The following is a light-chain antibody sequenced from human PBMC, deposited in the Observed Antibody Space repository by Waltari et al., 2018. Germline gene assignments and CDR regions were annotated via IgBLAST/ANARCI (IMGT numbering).Light chain of an antibody. Sequence: QSALTQPRSVSGSPGQSVTISCTGTRSDVGGYNFVSWYQQHPGPAPKLIISDVTKRPAGVPDRFSGSKSGNTASLTISGLQAEDEADYDCSSYAGNYVAFGGGTKLTVL. CDR2: DVT. J-gene: IGLJ2*01. V-gene: IGLV2-11*01. CDR1: RSDVGGYNF. CDR3: SSYAGNYVA.